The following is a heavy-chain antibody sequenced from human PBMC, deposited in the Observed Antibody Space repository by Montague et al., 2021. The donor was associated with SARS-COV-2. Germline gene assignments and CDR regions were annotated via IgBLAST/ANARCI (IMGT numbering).Heavy chain of an antibody. CDR3: ARLPTGFPNWFDT. J-gene: IGHJ5*02. Sequence: NSSLQSRVTISRDTSQRQVSLRLNSMTTADTAVYYCARLPTGFPNWFDTWGQGILVTVSS. D-gene: IGHD3-9*01. V-gene: IGHV4-39*01.